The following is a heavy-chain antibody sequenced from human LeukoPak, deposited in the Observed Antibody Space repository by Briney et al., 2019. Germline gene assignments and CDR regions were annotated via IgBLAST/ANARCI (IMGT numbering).Heavy chain of an antibody. Sequence: PGGSLRLSCAASGFTFSRYWMSWVRQAPGKGLEWVASIKQDGSEKYYVDSVEGRFTISRDNAKNSLYLQMNSLRAEDTAVYYCARDDYSSSDYWGQGTLVTVSS. V-gene: IGHV3-7*03. CDR1: GFTFSRYW. CDR2: IKQDGSEK. J-gene: IGHJ4*02. D-gene: IGHD6-6*01. CDR3: ARDDYSSSDY.